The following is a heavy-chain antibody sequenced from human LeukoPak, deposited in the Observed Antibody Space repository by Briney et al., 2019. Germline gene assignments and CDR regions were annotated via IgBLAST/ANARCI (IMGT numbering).Heavy chain of an antibody. CDR3: ATIYDNWFDP. CDR1: GYSFTSYW. V-gene: IGHV5-51*01. CDR2: IYPGDSDT. J-gene: IGHJ5*02. Sequence: GESLKISWKGSGYSFTSYWIGWVRQMPGKGLEWMGIIYPGDSDTRYSPSFQGEVTISADKSISTAYLQCSSLKASDTAMYSCATIYDNWFDPWGQGTLVTVSS. D-gene: IGHD5/OR15-5a*01.